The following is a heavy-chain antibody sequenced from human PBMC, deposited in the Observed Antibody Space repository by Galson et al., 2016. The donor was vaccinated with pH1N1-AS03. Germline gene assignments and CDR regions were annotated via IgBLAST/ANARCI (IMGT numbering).Heavy chain of an antibody. CDR3: GRVGRGGSPVDY. Sequence: SLRLSCAASGFSIRDHWMGWFRQAPSKGLEWVTEIKEDGSEKHDVDSVKGRFIISRDNAKNSQYLQMNSLRSEDTSVYYCGRVGRGGSPVDYWGQGTLVTVSS. D-gene: IGHD2-15*01. CDR1: GFSIRDHW. CDR2: IKEDGSEK. J-gene: IGHJ4*02. V-gene: IGHV3-7*03.